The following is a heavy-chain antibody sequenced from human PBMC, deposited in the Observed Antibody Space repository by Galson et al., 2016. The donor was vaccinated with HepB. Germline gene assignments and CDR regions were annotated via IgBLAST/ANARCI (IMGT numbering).Heavy chain of an antibody. J-gene: IGHJ2*01. CDR1: GFTVSSNY. D-gene: IGHD2-21*02. V-gene: IGHV3-53*01. CDR3: ARERYCGGDCLDPWYFGL. CDR2: IYSGDNT. Sequence: SLRLSCAASGFTVSSNYMSWVRQAPGKGLEWVSVIYSGDNTCYADSVKGRFTISRDNAKNSLYLQMNSLRAEDTAVYYCARERYCGGDCLDPWYFGLWGRGTLVTVSS.